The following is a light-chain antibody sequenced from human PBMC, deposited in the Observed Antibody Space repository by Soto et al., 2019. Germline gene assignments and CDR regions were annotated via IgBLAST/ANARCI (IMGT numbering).Light chain of an antibody. V-gene: IGLV1-44*01. CDR1: FSNIGGNT. J-gene: IGLJ2*01. CDR2: NND. CDR3: AAWDDSLNGHVV. Sequence: QSVLTQPPSASGAPGQRVTISCSGGFSNIGGNTVNWYRQLPGAAPKLLISNNDQRPSEVPDRFSGSKSGTSASLAISWLECEDEADYYCAAWDDSLNGHVVFGGGTKLTVL.